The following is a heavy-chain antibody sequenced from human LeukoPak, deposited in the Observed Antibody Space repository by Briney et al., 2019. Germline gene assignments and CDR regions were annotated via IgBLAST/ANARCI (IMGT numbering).Heavy chain of an antibody. D-gene: IGHD4-17*01. CDR2: IRYDGGNK. J-gene: IGHJ4*02. Sequence: GGSLRLSCAASGFTFSTYGMHWVRQAPGKGLEWVAFIRYDGGNKYYADSVKGRFTISRDNSKNTLYLQMISLRTEDTAVYYCAKPTVTHFDYWGQGTLVTVSS. V-gene: IGHV3-30*02. CDR3: AKPTVTHFDY. CDR1: GFTFSTYG.